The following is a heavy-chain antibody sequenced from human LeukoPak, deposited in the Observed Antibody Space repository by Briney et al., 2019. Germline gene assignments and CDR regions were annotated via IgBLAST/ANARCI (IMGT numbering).Heavy chain of an antibody. CDR2: INPNSGGT. CDR3: ARGLPDYDFWSGYYPGWGAFDI. D-gene: IGHD3-3*01. V-gene: IGHV1-2*04. Sequence: EASVTVSCKASGYTFTSYYMHWVRQAPGQELEWMGWINPNSGGTNYAQKFQGWVTMTRDTSISTAYMELSRLRSDDTAVYYCARGLPDYDFWSGYYPGWGAFDIWGQGTMVTVSS. J-gene: IGHJ3*02. CDR1: GYTFTSYY.